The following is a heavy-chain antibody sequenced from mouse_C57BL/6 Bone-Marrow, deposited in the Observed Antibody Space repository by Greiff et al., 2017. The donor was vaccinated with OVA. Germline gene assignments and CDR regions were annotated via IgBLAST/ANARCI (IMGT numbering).Heavy chain of an antibody. J-gene: IGHJ2*01. Sequence: EVHLVESGVGLVKPGGSLKLSCAASGFTFSSYAMSWVRQPPEKRLEWVAYISSGGDYIYYADTVKGLFTISRDNARNTLYLQMSSLKSEATARYNCTRNNYGRPQCWGEGTTDAVAT. CDR2: ISSGGDYI. CDR3: TRNNYGRPQC. CDR1: GFTFSSYA. D-gene: IGHD1-1*01. V-gene: IGHV5-9-1*02.